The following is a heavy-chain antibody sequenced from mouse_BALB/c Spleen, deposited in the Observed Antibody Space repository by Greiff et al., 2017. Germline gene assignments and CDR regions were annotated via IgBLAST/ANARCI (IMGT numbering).Heavy chain of an antibody. CDR2: INPSSGYT. Sequence: VQRVESGAELARPGASVKMSCKASGYTFTSYTMHWVKQRPGQGLEWIGYINPSSGYTNYNQKFKDKATLTADKSSSTAYMQLSSLTSEDSAVYYCARSGSTTGAWFAYWGQGTLVTVSA. D-gene: IGHD1-1*01. CDR3: ARSGSTTGAWFAY. J-gene: IGHJ3*01. V-gene: IGHV1-4*01. CDR1: GYTFTSYT.